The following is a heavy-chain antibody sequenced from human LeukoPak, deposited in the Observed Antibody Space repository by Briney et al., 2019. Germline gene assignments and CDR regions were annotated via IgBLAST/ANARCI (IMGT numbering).Heavy chain of an antibody. CDR1: GFTFSNYW. CDR2: ISEDGSGK. D-gene: IGHD2-2*01. V-gene: IGHV3-7*01. J-gene: IGHJ4*02. CDR3: AKGKMPYYFDY. Sequence: PGGSLRLSCAASGFTFSNYWMSWIRQAPGKGLEWAAHISEDGSGKYYVNSVKGRFTISRDNAKNSLYLQMNSLRAEDTAVYYCAKGKMPYYFDYWGQGTLVTVSS.